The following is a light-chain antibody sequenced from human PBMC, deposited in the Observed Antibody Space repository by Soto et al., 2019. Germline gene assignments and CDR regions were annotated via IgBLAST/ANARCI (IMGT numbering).Light chain of an antibody. CDR2: GAS. Sequence: EVVLTQSPGTLSLSPGDRATLSCRASQTVASNFLAWYQHKPGQSPRLLIYGASTRATDIPDRFSGSGSGPDFTLTISRLEPEDSAVYYCQQYGTSPPLTFGGGTKVDIK. J-gene: IGKJ4*01. CDR3: QQYGTSPPLT. V-gene: IGKV3-20*01. CDR1: QTVASNF.